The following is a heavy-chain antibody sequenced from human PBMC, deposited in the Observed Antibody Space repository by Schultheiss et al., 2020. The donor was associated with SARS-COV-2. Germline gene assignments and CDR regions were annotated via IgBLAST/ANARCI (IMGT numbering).Heavy chain of an antibody. V-gene: IGHV4-31*03. D-gene: IGHD5-12*01. CDR3: ARARVATITLSLYYYYGMDV. CDR2: IYYSGST. Sequence: SQTLSLTCTVSGGSISSGGYYWSWIRQHPGKGLEWIGYIYYSGSTYYNPSLKSRVTISVDTSKNQFSLKLSSVTAADTAVYYCARARVATITLSLYYYYGMDVWGQGTTVTVSS. CDR1: GGSISSGGYY. J-gene: IGHJ6*02.